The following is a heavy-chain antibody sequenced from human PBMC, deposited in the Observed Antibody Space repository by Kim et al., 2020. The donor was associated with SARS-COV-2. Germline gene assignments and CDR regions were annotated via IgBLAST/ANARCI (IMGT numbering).Heavy chain of an antibody. Sequence: YAASVKGRFTISRDDSKIIAYLQMNSLKTEDTAVYYCTRAYYDFWSGYDRWGQGTLVTVSS. V-gene: IGHV3-49*02. J-gene: IGHJ4*02. D-gene: IGHD3-3*01. CDR3: TRAYYDFWSGYDR.